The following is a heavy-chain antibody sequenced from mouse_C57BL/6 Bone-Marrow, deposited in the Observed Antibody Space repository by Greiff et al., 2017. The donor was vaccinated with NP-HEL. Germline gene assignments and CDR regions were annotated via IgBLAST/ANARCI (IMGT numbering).Heavy chain of an antibody. CDR3: AREEVYYGSSPWFAY. CDR2: ILPGSGST. CDR1: GYTFTGYW. V-gene: IGHV1-9*01. Sequence: QVQLKQSGAELMKPGASVKLSCKATGYTFTGYWIEWVKQRPGHGLEWIGEILPGSGSTNYNEKFKGKATFTADTSSNTAYMQLSSLTTEDSAIYYCAREEVYYGSSPWFAYWGQGTLVTVSA. J-gene: IGHJ3*01. D-gene: IGHD1-1*01.